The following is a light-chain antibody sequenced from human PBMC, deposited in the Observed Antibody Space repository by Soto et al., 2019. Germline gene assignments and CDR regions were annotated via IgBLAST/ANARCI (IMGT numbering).Light chain of an antibody. V-gene: IGKV1-5*03. CDR3: QQSYIIPIT. CDR1: QTISSW. Sequence: DIQMTQSPSTLSGSVGDRVTITCLASQTISSWLAWYQQKPGKAPKLLIYKASTLKSGVPSRFSGSGSGTDFTLTISSLQPEDFATYYCQQSYIIPITFGQGTRLEIK. J-gene: IGKJ5*01. CDR2: KAS.